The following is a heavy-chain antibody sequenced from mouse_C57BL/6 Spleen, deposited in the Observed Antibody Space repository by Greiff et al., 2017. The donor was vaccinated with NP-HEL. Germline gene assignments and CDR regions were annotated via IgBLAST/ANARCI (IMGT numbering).Heavy chain of an antibody. CDR3: ARDYYGFDY. CDR2: ISDGGSYT. V-gene: IGHV5-4*01. CDR1: GFTFSSYA. D-gene: IGHD1-1*01. Sequence: EVKLVESGGGLVKPGGSLQLSCAASGFTFSSYALSWVRPTPEKRLELVATISDGGSYTYYPDNVTSRFTISRDNAKNNLYLQMSHLKSEDTAMYYCARDYYGFDYWGQGTTLTVSS. J-gene: IGHJ2*01.